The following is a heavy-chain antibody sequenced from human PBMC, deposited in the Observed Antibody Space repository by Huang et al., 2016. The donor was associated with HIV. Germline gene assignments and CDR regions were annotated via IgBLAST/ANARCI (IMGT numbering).Heavy chain of an antibody. Sequence: QVQLVQSGGEVKKPGASVKVSCKASDYTFTSYGISWVRQAPGQGLEWMRWISTNNGSPNYAQKFQGRVTMTTYPSTSTAYMELRILRSDDTAVYYCGGSSGYWSFDYWGQGTLVTVSS. CDR3: GGSSGYWSFDY. CDR2: ISTNNGSP. V-gene: IGHV1-18*04. J-gene: IGHJ4*02. CDR1: DYTFTSYG. D-gene: IGHD3-22*01.